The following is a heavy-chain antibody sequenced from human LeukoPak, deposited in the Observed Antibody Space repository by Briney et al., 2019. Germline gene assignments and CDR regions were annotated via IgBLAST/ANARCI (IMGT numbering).Heavy chain of an antibody. Sequence: GGSLRLSCVASDFTFDLYWMTWVRQAPGKGLEWLANILPDGSQKYYVDSVKGRFTISRDNPKNSLYLQINNLRAEDTAVYYCGRLAHNAWYAIDFWGQGTWSPSP. CDR1: DFTFDLYW. CDR2: ILPDGSQK. D-gene: IGHD2-2*01. V-gene: IGHV3-7*01. J-gene: IGHJ4*02. CDR3: GRLAHNAWYAIDF.